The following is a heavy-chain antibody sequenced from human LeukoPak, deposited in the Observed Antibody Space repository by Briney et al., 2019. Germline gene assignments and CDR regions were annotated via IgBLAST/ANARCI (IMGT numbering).Heavy chain of an antibody. CDR2: IYSGGTT. CDR3: ARDPPGIAASVSGG. Sequence: PGGSLRLSCKASGFTVSNNYMNCVRQAPGKRLECVALIYSGGTTNYADSVKGRFTISRDNSKNTLYLQMTNVRVEDTAVYYCARDPPGIAASVSGGWGRGTLVTVSS. D-gene: IGHD6-13*01. V-gene: IGHV3-53*01. J-gene: IGHJ4*02. CDR1: GFTVSNNY.